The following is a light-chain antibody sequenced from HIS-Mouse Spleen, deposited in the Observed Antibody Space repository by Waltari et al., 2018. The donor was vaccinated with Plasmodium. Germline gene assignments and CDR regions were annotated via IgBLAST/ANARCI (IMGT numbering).Light chain of an antibody. J-gene: IGKJ4*01. CDR1: QGIRSY. Sequence: AIRMTQSPSSFSASTGDRVTITCRASQGIRSYLAWYQQKPGKAPKLLSYAASTLQSGVPSRFSGSGSGTDFTLTISCLQSEDFATYYCQQYYSYLLTFGGGTKVEIK. V-gene: IGKV1-8*01. CDR2: AAS. CDR3: QQYYSYLLT.